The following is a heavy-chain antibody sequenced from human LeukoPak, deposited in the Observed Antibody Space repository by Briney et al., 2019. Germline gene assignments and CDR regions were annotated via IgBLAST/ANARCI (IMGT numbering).Heavy chain of an antibody. CDR3: ARVSAMVSFDY. Sequence: GGPLRLSCAASGFTLSSYAMHWVRQAPGKGLEYVSAISSNGGSTYYANSVKGRFTISRDNSKNTLYLQMGSLRAEDMAVYYCARVSAMVSFDYWGQGTLVTVSS. CDR1: GFTLSSYA. D-gene: IGHD5-18*01. J-gene: IGHJ4*02. CDR2: ISSNGGST. V-gene: IGHV3-64*01.